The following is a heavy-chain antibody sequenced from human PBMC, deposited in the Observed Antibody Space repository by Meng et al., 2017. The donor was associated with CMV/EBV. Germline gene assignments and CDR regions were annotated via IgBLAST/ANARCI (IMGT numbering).Heavy chain of an antibody. CDR2: ISSSSSYI. V-gene: IGHV3-21*01. CDR3: ARERMGH. Sequence: GESLKISCAASGFTFSSYSMNWVRQAPGKGLGWVSSISSSSSYIYYADSVKGRFTISRDNAKNSLYLQMNSLRAEDTAVYYCARERMGHWGQGTLVTVSS. D-gene: IGHD5-24*01. CDR1: GFTFSSYS. J-gene: IGHJ4*02.